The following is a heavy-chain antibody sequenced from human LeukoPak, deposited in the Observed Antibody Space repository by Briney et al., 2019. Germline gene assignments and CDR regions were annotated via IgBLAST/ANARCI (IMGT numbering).Heavy chain of an antibody. J-gene: IGHJ3*02. V-gene: IGHV3-64*04. CDR1: GFTFSSYA. CDR3: ARDRCSGGSCYYDAFDI. CDR2: ISSNGGST. D-gene: IGHD2-15*01. Sequence: GGSLRLSCAASGFTFSSYAMHWVRQAPGKGLEYVSAISSNGGSTYYADSVKGRFTISRDNAKNSLYLQMNSLRAEDTAVYYCARDRCSGGSCYYDAFDIWGQGTMVTVSS.